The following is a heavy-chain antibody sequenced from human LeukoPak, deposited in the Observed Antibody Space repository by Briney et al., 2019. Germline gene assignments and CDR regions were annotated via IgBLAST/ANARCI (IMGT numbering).Heavy chain of an antibody. CDR3: ASSYDYVWGKLDY. J-gene: IGHJ4*02. CDR2: ISYDGSNK. Sequence: GGSLRLSCAASGFTFSSYEMSWVRQAPGKGLEWVAVISYDGSNKYYADSVKGRFTISRDNSKNTLYLQMNSLRAEDTAVYYCASSYDYVWGKLDYWGQGTLVTVSS. D-gene: IGHD3-16*01. V-gene: IGHV3-30*04. CDR1: GFTFSSYE.